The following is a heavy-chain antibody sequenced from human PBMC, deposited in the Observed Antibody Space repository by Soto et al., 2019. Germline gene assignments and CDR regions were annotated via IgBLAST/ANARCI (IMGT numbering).Heavy chain of an antibody. CDR1: GGSISSYY. CDR2: IYTSGST. CDR3: EREVVVVVAAGWFDP. V-gene: IGHV4-4*07. J-gene: IGHJ5*02. Sequence: PSETLSLTCTVSGGSISSYYWSWIRQPAGKGLEWIGRIYTSGSTNYNPSLKSRVTMSVDTSKNQFSLKLSSVTAADTAVYYCEREVVVVVAAGWFDPWGQGILVIVSS. D-gene: IGHD2-15*01.